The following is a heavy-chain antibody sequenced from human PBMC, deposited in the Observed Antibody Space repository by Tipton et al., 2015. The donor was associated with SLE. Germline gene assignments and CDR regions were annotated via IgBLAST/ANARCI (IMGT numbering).Heavy chain of an antibody. D-gene: IGHD1-26*01. CDR2: VYASGSA. CDR3: AAFSGSYYSFEY. J-gene: IGHJ4*02. V-gene: IGHV4-4*07. CDR1: GDSISTYY. Sequence: TLSLTCTVSGDSISTYYWSWIRQPAGKGLEWIGRVYASGSANYNPSLKSRVTMSLDTSKNQLPLKLSSVTAADTAVYYCAAFSGSYYSFEYWGQRTLVTVSS.